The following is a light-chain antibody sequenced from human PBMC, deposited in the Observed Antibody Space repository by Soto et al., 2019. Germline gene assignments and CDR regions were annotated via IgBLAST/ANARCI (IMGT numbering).Light chain of an antibody. V-gene: IGKV4-1*01. Sequence: DIVMTQSPDSLAVSLGERATINCKSSQSVLYSSNNKNYLAWYQQKPGQPPKLLIYLASTRESGVPDRFSGSGSGTDFTLTISSLQAEDVAVYYCQQYYSNPPMNTFGQGTKLEIK. CDR2: LAS. CDR3: QQYYSNPPMNT. CDR1: QSVLYSSNNKNY. J-gene: IGKJ2*01.